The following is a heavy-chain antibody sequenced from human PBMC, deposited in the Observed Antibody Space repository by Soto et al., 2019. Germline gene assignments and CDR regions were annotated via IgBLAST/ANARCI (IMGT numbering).Heavy chain of an antibody. CDR1: GFTFSSYG. J-gene: IGHJ4*02. D-gene: IGHD5-18*01. CDR3: ARDLRGYTYDYSLFDY. V-gene: IGHV3-33*01. CDR2: ICYDGSYK. Sequence: QVQLVESGGGVVKPGRSLRLSYVAPGFTFSSYGMPLVRQAQGKGLEWVAVICYDGSYKYYADSVKGRFSICRDNSKNSSYRQMNSLRAEDTAVYYCARDLRGYTYDYSLFDYWGQGSLVTASS.